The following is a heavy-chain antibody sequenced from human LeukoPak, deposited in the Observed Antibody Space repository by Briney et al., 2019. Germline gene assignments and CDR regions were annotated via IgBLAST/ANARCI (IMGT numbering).Heavy chain of an antibody. D-gene: IGHD3-10*01. J-gene: IGHJ4*02. V-gene: IGHV3-48*01. Sequence: GGSLRLSCAASGFTFSSYSMNWVRQAPGKGLEWVSYISSSSSTIYYADSVKGRFTISRDNAKNSLYLQMNSLRAEDTAVYYCARDSTRGVQDFDYWGQGTLVTVSS. CDR3: ARDSTRGVQDFDY. CDR2: ISSSSSTI. CDR1: GFTFSSYS.